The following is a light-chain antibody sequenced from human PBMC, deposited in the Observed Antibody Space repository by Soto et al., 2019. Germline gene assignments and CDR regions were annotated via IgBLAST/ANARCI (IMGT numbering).Light chain of an antibody. CDR1: SSNIGNNA. V-gene: IGLV1-36*01. CDR2: YDD. Sequence: QAVVTQPPSVSEAPRQRVTISCSGSSSNIGNNAVNWYQQLPGKAPKLLIYYDDLLPSGVSERFSGSKSGTSASLAISGLQSEDEADYYCAAWDDSLNGYVFGTGTKLTVL. J-gene: IGLJ1*01. CDR3: AAWDDSLNGYV.